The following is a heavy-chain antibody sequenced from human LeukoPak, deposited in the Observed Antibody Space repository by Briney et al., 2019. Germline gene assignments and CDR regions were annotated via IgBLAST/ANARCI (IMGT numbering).Heavy chain of an antibody. CDR1: GFTFSSYG. Sequence: PGRSLRLSCAASGFTFSSYGMHWVRQAPGKGLEWVAVIWYDGSNKYYADSVKGRFTISRDNSKNTLYLQMNSLRAEDTAVYYCARGDTAMVSAGNYYYGMDVWGQGTTVTVSS. CDR3: ARGDTAMVSAGNYYYGMDV. V-gene: IGHV3-33*01. CDR2: IWYDGSNK. D-gene: IGHD5-18*01. J-gene: IGHJ6*02.